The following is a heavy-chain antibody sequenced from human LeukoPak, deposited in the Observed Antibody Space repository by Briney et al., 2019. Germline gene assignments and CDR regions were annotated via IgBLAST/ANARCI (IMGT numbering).Heavy chain of an antibody. J-gene: IGHJ4*02. V-gene: IGHV1-2*06. CDR2: INHNSGGT. CDR1: GYTFTGYY. CDR3: ARLYYYGSGRSGYYFDY. Sequence: ASVKVSCKASGYTFTGYYMHWVRQAPGQGLEWVGRINHNSGGTNYAQKFQGRVTMTRDTSISTAYMELSRLRSDDTAVYYCARLYYYGSGRSGYYFDYWGQGTLVTVSS. D-gene: IGHD3-10*01.